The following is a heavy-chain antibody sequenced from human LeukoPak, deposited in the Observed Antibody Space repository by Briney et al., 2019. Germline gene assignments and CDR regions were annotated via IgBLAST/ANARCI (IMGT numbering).Heavy chain of an antibody. CDR3: ARHGTIGGWFGELRHFDC. CDR2: IPYSGST. V-gene: IGHV4-39*01. Sequence: SETLSLTCTVSGGSISSSSFYWGWIRQPPGKGLEWIGSIPYSGSTYYTASLKGRVTISVDTSKNQFSLRLSSVTAADTAVYYCARHGTIGGWFGELRHFDCWGQGTLVSVSS. J-gene: IGHJ4*02. CDR1: GGSISSSSFY. D-gene: IGHD3-10*01.